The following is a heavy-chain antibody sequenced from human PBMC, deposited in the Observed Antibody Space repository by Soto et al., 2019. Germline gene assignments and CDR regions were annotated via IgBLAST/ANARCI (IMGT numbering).Heavy chain of an antibody. CDR1: GLTFGQYW. J-gene: IGHJ5*02. CDR2: ITIDGSEK. CDR3: ARDLELVAGVDP. V-gene: IGHV3-7*03. Sequence: EVQMLQSGGGMVQPGGSLRLSCVGSGLTFGQYWMSWVRQSPGKGLEWVANITIDGSEKYYVDSVKGRFAISRDNAKTSVFLQLTSLRTEDTAGSYCARDLELVAGVDPWGQGSLVIVSP. D-gene: IGHD2-8*02.